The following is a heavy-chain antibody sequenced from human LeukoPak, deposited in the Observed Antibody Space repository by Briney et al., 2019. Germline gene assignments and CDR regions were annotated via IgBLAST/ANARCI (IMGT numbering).Heavy chain of an antibody. Sequence: GGSLRLSCAAYGFTFSNSATHWVRQAPGKGLEWVALISSEGKDRYYIESVKGRFIISRDNSKNAVDLQMNSLRPEDTAVYFCARQASALKYYFNYMDVWGKGTTVIVSS. V-gene: IGHV3-30*10. CDR2: ISSEGKDR. CDR1: GFTFSNSA. J-gene: IGHJ6*03. CDR3: ARQASALKYYFNYMDV. D-gene: IGHD6-19*01.